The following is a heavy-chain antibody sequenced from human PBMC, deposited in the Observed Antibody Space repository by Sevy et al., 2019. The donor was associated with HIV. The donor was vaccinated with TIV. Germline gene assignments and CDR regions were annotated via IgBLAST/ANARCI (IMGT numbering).Heavy chain of an antibody. V-gene: IGHV3-48*03. D-gene: IGHD3-22*01. CDR1: GFTFCSYE. CDR2: ISSDGTTI. Sequence: GGSLRLSCAASGFTFCSYEMNWVRQAPGKGLEWVSYISSDGTTIYYADSVKGRFTISRDNAQNSVSLQMNSLRAEDTAVYYCARDLDDNSGYYYGAIDYWGQGTLVTVSS. J-gene: IGHJ4*02. CDR3: ARDLDDNSGYYYGAIDY.